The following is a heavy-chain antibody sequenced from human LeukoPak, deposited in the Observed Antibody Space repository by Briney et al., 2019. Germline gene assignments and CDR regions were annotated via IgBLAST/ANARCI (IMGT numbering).Heavy chain of an antibody. J-gene: IGHJ6*02. CDR3: ATNSGRKSYYYYYGMDV. D-gene: IGHD3-10*01. Sequence: GASVKVSCKASGYTFTGYYMHWVRQAPGQGLEWMGWMNPNSGNTGYAQKFQGRVTMTRNTSISTAYMELSSLRSEDTAVYYCATNSGRKSYYYYYGMDVWGQGTTVTVSS. V-gene: IGHV1-8*02. CDR1: GYTFTGYY. CDR2: MNPNSGNT.